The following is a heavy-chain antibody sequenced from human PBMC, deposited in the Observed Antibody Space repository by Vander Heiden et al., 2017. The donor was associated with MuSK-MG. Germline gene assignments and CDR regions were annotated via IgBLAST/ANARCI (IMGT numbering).Heavy chain of an antibody. CDR1: GYSFTSYW. Sequence: EVQLVQSGAEAKKPGESLKISCTGSGYSFTSYWIGWVRQRPGKGLEWMGIIYPGDSDTRYSPAFQGQVTISADKSISTAYLQWSSLKASDNAMYYCARRRSSSYPYYYGMDVWGQGTTVTVSS. D-gene: IGHD6-13*01. CDR2: IYPGDSDT. J-gene: IGHJ6*02. V-gene: IGHV5-51*01. CDR3: ARRRSSSYPYYYGMDV.